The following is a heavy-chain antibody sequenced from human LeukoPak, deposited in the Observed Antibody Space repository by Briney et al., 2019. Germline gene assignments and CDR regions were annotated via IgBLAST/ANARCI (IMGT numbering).Heavy chain of an antibody. V-gene: IGHV1-18*01. CDR3: ARDSYYYGSGSYYKARHAFDI. D-gene: IGHD3-10*01. CDR2: ISAYNGNT. J-gene: IGHJ3*02. CDR1: GYTFTSYG. Sequence: GASVKVSCKPSGYTFTSYGISWVRQAPGQGLEWMGWISAYNGNTNYAQKLQGRVTMTTDTSTSTAYMELRSLRSDDTAVYYCARDSYYYGSGSYYKARHAFDIWGQGTMVTVSS.